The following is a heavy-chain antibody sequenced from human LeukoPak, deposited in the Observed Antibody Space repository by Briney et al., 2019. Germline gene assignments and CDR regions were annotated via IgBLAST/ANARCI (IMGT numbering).Heavy chain of an antibody. CDR2: ISSSSSYI. Sequence: KPGGSLRLSWAASGFTFSSYSMNWVRQAPGKGLEWVSSISSSSSYIYYADSVKGRFTISRDNAKNSLYLQMNSLRAEDTAVYYCARGIAARPGYWGQGTLVTVSS. CDR3: ARGIAARPGY. CDR1: GFTFSSYS. D-gene: IGHD6-6*01. J-gene: IGHJ4*02. V-gene: IGHV3-21*01.